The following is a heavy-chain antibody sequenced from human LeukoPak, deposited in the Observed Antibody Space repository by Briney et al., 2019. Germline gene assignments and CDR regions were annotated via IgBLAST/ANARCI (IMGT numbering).Heavy chain of an antibody. CDR2: INHSGST. J-gene: IGHJ4*02. Sequence: SETLSLTCAVYGGSFSGYYWSWIRQPPGKGLEWIGEINHSGSTNYNPSLKSRVTISVDTSKNQFSLKLSSVTAADTAVYYCARDAGMDGDYWGQGTLVTVSS. CDR3: ARDAGMDGDY. D-gene: IGHD3-10*01. CDR1: GGSFSGYY. V-gene: IGHV4-34*01.